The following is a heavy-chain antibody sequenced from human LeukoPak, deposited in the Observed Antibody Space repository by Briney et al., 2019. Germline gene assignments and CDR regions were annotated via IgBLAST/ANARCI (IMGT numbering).Heavy chain of an antibody. V-gene: IGHV3-21*04. CDR3: ARPRTYYDFWRGYPPFDY. CDR2: ISSSSSYI. CDR1: GFTFSSYS. Sequence: AGGSLRLSCAASGFTFSSYSMNWVRQAPGKGLEWVSSISSSSSYIYYADSVKGRFTISRDNAKNSLYLQMNSLRAEDTAVYYCARPRTYYDFWRGYPPFDYWGQGTLVTVS. J-gene: IGHJ4*02. D-gene: IGHD3-3*01.